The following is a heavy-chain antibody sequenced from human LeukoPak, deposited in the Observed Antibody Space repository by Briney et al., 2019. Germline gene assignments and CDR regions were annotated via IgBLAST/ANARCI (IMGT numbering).Heavy chain of an antibody. D-gene: IGHD4-11*01. V-gene: IGHV3-21*01. J-gene: IGHJ4*02. CDR1: GFTFSSYS. CDR2: ISSSSSYI. CDR3: ARGNHDYIFDY. Sequence: GGSLRLSCAASGFTFSSYSMNWVRQAPGKGLEWVSSISSSSSYIYYADSVKGRFTISRDNAKNSLYLQMNGLRAEDTAVYYCARGNHDYIFDYWGQGTLVTVSS.